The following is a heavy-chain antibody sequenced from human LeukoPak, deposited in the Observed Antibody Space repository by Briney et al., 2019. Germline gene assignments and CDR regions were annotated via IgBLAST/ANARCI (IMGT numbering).Heavy chain of an antibody. CDR1: GFTFSRYW. V-gene: IGHV3-7*01. D-gene: IGHD3-10*01. Sequence: GGSLRLSCAASGFTFSRYWMGWVRQAPGKGLEWVANIKQDGSEKYYVASVKGRFTISRDNAKNSLYLQMNSLRAEDTAVYYCARDSFRYGSGSYFDYWGQGTLVTVSS. CDR3: ARDSFRYGSGSYFDY. CDR2: IKQDGSEK. J-gene: IGHJ4*02.